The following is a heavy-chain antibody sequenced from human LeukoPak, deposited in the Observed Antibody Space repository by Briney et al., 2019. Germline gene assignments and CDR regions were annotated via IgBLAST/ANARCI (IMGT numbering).Heavy chain of an antibody. Sequence: GGSLRLSCVASGFTFDDYAMHWVRQGPGKGLEWVSSISWNSGSLGYADSVKGRFTISRDNAKNSLYLQMNSLRAEDMALYYCAKDYCSSTSCYFDYWGQGTLVTVSS. CDR1: GFTFDDYA. CDR2: ISWNSGSL. D-gene: IGHD2-2*01. CDR3: AKDYCSSTSCYFDY. J-gene: IGHJ4*02. V-gene: IGHV3-9*03.